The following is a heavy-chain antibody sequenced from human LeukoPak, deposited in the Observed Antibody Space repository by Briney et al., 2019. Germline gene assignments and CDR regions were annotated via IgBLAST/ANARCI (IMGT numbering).Heavy chain of an antibody. D-gene: IGHD7-27*01. Sequence: GGSLRLSCAASGFTFNNAWMSWVRQAPGKGLERVGHIKSKTDGGTTDYAAPVKGRFTISRDDSKNTLYLQMNSLKTEDTAVYYCTTAGLHWGQGTLVTVSS. V-gene: IGHV3-15*01. CDR3: TTAGLH. CDR1: GFTFNNAW. CDR2: IKSKTDGGTT. J-gene: IGHJ4*02.